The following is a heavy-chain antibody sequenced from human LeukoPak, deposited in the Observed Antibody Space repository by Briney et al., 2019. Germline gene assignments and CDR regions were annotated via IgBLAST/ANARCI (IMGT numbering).Heavy chain of an antibody. D-gene: IGHD1-26*01. CDR1: GFTFRTYW. J-gene: IGHJ4*02. Sequence: GGSLRLSCVASGFTFRTYWMTWVRQAPGKGLEWVAFIRYDGSNKYYADSVKGRFTISRDNSKNTLYLQMNSLRAEDTAVYYCAKVVHSGSPSFDYWGQGTLVTVSS. CDR3: AKVVHSGSPSFDY. CDR2: IRYDGSNK. V-gene: IGHV3-30*02.